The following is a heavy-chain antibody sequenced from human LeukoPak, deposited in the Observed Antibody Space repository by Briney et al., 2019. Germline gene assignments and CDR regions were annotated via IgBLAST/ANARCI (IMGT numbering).Heavy chain of an antibody. D-gene: IGHD3-22*01. CDR1: GFTFTSYD. V-gene: IGHV1-8*01. CDR2: MNPNNGNT. J-gene: IGHJ4*02. Sequence: ASVKVSCKASGFTFTSYDINWVRQASGQGLEWMGWMNPNNGNTGYAQKLQGRVTMTTDTSTSTAYMELRSLRSDDTAVYYCARDQPLYYYDSSGYFSMPDYWGQGTPVTVSS. CDR3: ARDQPLYYYDSSGYFSMPDY.